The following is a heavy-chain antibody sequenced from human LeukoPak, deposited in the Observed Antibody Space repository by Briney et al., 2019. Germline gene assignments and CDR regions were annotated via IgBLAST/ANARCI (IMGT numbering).Heavy chain of an antibody. CDR2: ISAGVVST. CDR1: GFTFSNYA. V-gene: IGHV3-23*01. CDR3: AKSGSYSFFDY. J-gene: IGHJ4*02. D-gene: IGHD1-26*01. Sequence: PGGSLRLSCAASGFTFSNYAMNWVRQAPGKGLEWVSAISAGVVSTYYADSVMSRFTISGDNSKNTLYLQLNSLRAEDTAIYYCAKSGSYSFFDYWGQGTLVTVSS.